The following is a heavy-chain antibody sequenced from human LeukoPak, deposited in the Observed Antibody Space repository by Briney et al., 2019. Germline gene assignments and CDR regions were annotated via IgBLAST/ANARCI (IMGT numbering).Heavy chain of an antibody. CDR1: NGSVSSDDDY. CDR3: ARETSGYYLYYYYMDV. V-gene: IGHV4-39*07. J-gene: IGHJ6*03. D-gene: IGHD1-26*01. CDR2: IYYTGST. Sequence: SETLSLTCTVSNGSVSSDDDYWGWIRQPPGKGLEWIATIYYTGSTYHNPSLRGRLAISVDTSKNQFSLKLSSVTAADTAVYYCARETSGYYLYYYYMDVWGKGTTVTVSS.